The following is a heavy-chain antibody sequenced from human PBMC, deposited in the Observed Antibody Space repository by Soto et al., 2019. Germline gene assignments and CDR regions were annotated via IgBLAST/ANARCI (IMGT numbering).Heavy chain of an antibody. CDR2: IYYSGST. CDR3: ARYNWNYSSSGKYYYMDV. D-gene: IGHD1-7*01. Sequence: SETLSLTCTVSGGSISSYYWSWIRQPPGKGLEWIGYIYYSGSTNYNPSLKSRVTISVDTSKNQFSLKLSSVTAADTAVYYCARYNWNYSSSGKYYYMDVWGKGTTVTVSS. CDR1: GGSISSYY. V-gene: IGHV4-59*01. J-gene: IGHJ6*03.